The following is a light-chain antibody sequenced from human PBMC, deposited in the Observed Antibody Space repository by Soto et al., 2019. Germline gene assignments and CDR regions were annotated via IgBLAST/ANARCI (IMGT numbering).Light chain of an antibody. CDR2: KES. V-gene: IGKV1-5*03. CDR3: QKYNSYPWT. J-gene: IGKJ1*01. Sequence: HMNQSPSTLSSSVGARVTITCRASQSISSWLAWYQQKTGKAPKILIYKESSLESGVPSRLSGSGSGTELNLTISRLQPDDFATYYCQKYNSYPWTFGQGTKVDI. CDR1: QSISSW.